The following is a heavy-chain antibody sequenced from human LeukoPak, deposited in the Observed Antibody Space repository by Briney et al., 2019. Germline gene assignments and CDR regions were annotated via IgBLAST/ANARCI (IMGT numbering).Heavy chain of an antibody. D-gene: IGHD2-21*01. CDR1: GFTFDDYA. Sequence: GGSLRLSCAASGFTFDDYAMHWVRQAPGKGLEWVSGISWNSGSIGYADSVKGRFTISRDNAKNSLYLQMNSLRAEDTAVYYCARDRNHIVAYWGQGTLVTVSS. J-gene: IGHJ4*02. CDR2: ISWNSGSI. CDR3: ARDRNHIVAY. V-gene: IGHV3-9*01.